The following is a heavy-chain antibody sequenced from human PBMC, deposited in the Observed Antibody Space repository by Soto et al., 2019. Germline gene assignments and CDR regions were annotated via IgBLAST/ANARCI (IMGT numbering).Heavy chain of an antibody. CDR1: GDFICAGGYY. J-gene: IGHJ5*02. D-gene: IGHD6-19*01. CDR2: FYSSGSI. V-gene: IGHV4-31*03. CDR3: ARMYSSGSGWFHP. Sequence: SETLSLTCLVSGDFICAGGYYWSWIRHHPGKGLEWIGSFYSSGSIIYNPSLRSRVSITGDMSTNQFSMSLTSVTAADTARYYCARMYSSGSGWFHPWGQGTLVTVSS.